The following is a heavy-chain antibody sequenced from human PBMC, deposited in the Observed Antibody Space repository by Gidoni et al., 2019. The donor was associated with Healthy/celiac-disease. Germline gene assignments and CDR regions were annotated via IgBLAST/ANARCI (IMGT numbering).Heavy chain of an antibody. J-gene: IGHJ4*02. D-gene: IGHD6-19*01. CDR1: GFTFSSHA. CDR2: ISGSGGST. Sequence: EVQLLESGGGLVQPGGSLRLSCAASGFTFSSHAMSWVRQAPGKGLEWVSAISGSGGSTYYADSVKGRFTISRDNSKNTLYLQMNSLRAEDTAVYYCAKDLGIAVAGTDFDYWGQGTLVTVSS. CDR3: AKDLGIAVAGTDFDY. V-gene: IGHV3-23*01.